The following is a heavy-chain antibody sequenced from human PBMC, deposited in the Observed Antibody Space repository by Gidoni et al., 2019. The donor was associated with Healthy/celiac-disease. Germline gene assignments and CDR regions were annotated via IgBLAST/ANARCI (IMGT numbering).Heavy chain of an antibody. CDR1: GGSISSGSYY. D-gene: IGHD3-16*02. V-gene: IGHV4-61*02. Sequence: QVQLQASGPGLVKPSQTLYLTCTVSGGSISSGSYYWSWIRRPAGKGLEWIGRIYSSGSTNYNPALKSRVTISVDTSKNQCSLKLSSVTAADTAVYYCASTTLYYDYVWGSYRVWGDAFDIWGQGTMVTVSS. CDR3: ASTTLYYDYVWGSYRVWGDAFDI. J-gene: IGHJ3*02. CDR2: IYSSGST.